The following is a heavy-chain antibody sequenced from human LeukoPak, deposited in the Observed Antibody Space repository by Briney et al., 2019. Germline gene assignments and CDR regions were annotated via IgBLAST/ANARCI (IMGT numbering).Heavy chain of an antibody. CDR1: VYTFTDYY. CDR3: ARDMGRYSGYDYDY. J-gene: IGHJ4*02. D-gene: IGHD5-12*01. V-gene: IGHV1-2*02. CDR2: IHPNTGAT. Sequence: ASVKVSCKTSVYTFTDYYLHWVRQAPGQGLEWVGWIHPNTGATHHAQKFQGRLTMTTDTSISTVYMELTRLRSDDTAVYYCARDMGRYSGYDYDYWGQGTLVTASS.